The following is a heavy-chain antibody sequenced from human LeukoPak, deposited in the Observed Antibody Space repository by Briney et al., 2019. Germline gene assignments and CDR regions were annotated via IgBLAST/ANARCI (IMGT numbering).Heavy chain of an antibody. CDR3: ARSHRSFASGSGDF. V-gene: IGHV3-7*02. CDR2: IKQDGSEK. Sequence: RRSLRPSCAASGFTSSAYWMSWVRHAPGKGLEWGANIKQDGSEKYYVDSVKGRFTISRDNAKNSLFLQMNSLRAEDTAVYYCARSHRSFASGSGDFWGQGTLVTVSS. D-gene: IGHD3-10*01. J-gene: IGHJ4*02. CDR1: GFTSSAYW.